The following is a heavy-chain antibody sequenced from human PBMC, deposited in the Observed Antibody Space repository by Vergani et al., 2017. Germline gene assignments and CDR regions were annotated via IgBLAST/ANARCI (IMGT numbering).Heavy chain of an antibody. V-gene: IGHV1-2*04. Sequence: QVQLVQSGAEVKQPGASVKVSCKASGYTFTGYYMHWVRQASGKGPEWMGWINPNSGGTNYAQKFQGWVTLTRETSISTAYMALSRLRSDDTAVYYWARGALSGATYYYYYMDVWGKGTTVTVSS. CDR2: INPNSGGT. CDR3: ARGALSGATYYYYYMDV. J-gene: IGHJ6*03. CDR1: GYTFTGYY. D-gene: IGHD3-10*01.